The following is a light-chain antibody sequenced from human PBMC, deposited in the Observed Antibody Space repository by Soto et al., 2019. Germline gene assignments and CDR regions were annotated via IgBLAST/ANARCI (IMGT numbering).Light chain of an antibody. CDR3: QHYGSSPEWT. J-gene: IGKJ1*01. Sequence: IVLTQSPATLSLSPGERATLSCRASQTVSGSYLAWYQHKPGQAPRLLIYGEFSRATGIPDRFSGSGSGTDFTLTISRLEPEDFVVYYCQHYGSSPEWTFGQGTKVDIK. CDR2: GEF. CDR1: QTVSGSY. V-gene: IGKV3-20*01.